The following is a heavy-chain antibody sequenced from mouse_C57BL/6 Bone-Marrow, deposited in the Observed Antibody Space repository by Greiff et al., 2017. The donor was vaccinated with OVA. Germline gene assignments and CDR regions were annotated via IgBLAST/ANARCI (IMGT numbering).Heavy chain of an antibody. D-gene: IGHD1-1*01. Sequence: EVQGVESGGGLVKPGGSLKLSCAASGFTFSSYTMSWVRQTPEKRLEWVATISGGGGNTYYPDSVKGRFTISRDNAKNTLYLQMSSLRSEDTALYYCARHTTVVAKAMDYWGQGTSVTVSS. J-gene: IGHJ4*01. CDR3: ARHTTVVAKAMDY. CDR2: ISGGGGNT. CDR1: GFTFSSYT. V-gene: IGHV5-9*01.